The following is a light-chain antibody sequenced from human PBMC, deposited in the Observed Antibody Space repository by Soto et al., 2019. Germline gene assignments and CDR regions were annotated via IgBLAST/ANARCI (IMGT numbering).Light chain of an antibody. CDR1: QDISNY. CDR2: DAS. V-gene: IGKV1-33*01. Sequence: DIQMTQSPSSLSASVGDRVTITCQASQDISNYLNWYQQKPGKAPKLLIYDASNLETGDPSRFSGSGSGTDFTFTISSLQPEDIATYYCQQYDNLPVIFTFGPGTKVDIK. CDR3: QQYDNLPVIFT. J-gene: IGKJ3*01.